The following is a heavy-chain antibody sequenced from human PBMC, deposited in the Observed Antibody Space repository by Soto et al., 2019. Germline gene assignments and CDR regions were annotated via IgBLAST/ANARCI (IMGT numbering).Heavy chain of an antibody. D-gene: IGHD4-17*01. CDR2: INHSGST. CDR3: ARGALKSRLDKRHFDY. J-gene: IGHJ4*01. Sequence: SETLSLTCAVYGGSFSGYYWSWIRQPPGKGLEWIGEINHSGSTNYNPSLKSRVTISVDTSKNQFSLKLSSVTAADTAVYYCARGALKSRLDKRHFDYWGHGTLVTVSS. CDR1: GGSFSGYY. V-gene: IGHV4-34*01.